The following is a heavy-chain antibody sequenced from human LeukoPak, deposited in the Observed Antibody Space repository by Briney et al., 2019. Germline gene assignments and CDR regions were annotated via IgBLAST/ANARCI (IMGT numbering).Heavy chain of an antibody. J-gene: IGHJ4*02. CDR1: GYTFTGYY. V-gene: IGHV1-2*02. D-gene: IGHD3-22*01. Sequence: ASVNVSCKASGYTFTGYYIHWVRQAPGQGLEWMGWINPNSGGTNYAQKFQGRVTMTRDTSISTAYMELRRLRSDGRAVYYCARGPPTIVVVITTGDFDSWGQGTLVTVSS. CDR3: ARGPPTIVVVITTGDFDS. CDR2: INPNSGGT.